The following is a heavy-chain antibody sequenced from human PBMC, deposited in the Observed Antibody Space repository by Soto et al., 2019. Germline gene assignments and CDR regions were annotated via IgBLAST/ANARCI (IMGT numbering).Heavy chain of an antibody. CDR3: AKPFSSGWYTYFDY. D-gene: IGHD6-19*01. Sequence: GGSLRLSCAASGFTFSSYVMHWVRQAPGKGLEWVAVISYDGSNKYYADSVKGRFTISRDNSKNTLYLQMNSLRAEDTAAYYCAKPFSSGWYTYFDYWGQGTPVTVSS. CDR2: ISYDGSNK. J-gene: IGHJ4*02. V-gene: IGHV3-30*18. CDR1: GFTFSSYV.